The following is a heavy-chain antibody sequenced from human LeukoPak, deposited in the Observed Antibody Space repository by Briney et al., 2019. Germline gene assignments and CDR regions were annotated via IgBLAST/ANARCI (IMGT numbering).Heavy chain of an antibody. J-gene: IGHJ4*02. D-gene: IGHD3-3*01. V-gene: IGHV3-13*01. Sequence: GGSLRLSCAASGFTFSSYAMSWVRQAPGKGLEWVSAIGTAGDTYYPGSVKGRFTISRENAKNSLYLQMNSLRAGDTAVYYCARGLGPTIFGVVMPDYWDQGTLVTVSS. CDR3: ARGLGPTIFGVVMPDY. CDR2: IGTAGDT. CDR1: GFTFSSYA.